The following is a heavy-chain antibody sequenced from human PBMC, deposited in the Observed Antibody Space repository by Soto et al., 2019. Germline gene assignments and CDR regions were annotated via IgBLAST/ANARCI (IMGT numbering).Heavy chain of an antibody. D-gene: IGHD6-19*01. CDR2: INSGNGNT. Sequence: ASVKVSCKASGYTFTIYAMHWVRQAPGQRLEWMGWINSGNGNTKYSQKFQGRVTITRDTSASTAYMELSSLRSEDTAVYYCARDRHRIAVSGMLARYVDYWGQGTLVTVSS. V-gene: IGHV1-3*01. CDR3: ARDRHRIAVSGMLARYVDY. CDR1: GYTFTIYA. J-gene: IGHJ4*02.